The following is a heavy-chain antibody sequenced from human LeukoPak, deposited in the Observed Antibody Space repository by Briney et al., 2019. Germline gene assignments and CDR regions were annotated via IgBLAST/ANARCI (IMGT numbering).Heavy chain of an antibody. J-gene: IGHJ5*02. CDR3: ARLQRRYSPFDP. CDR2: DYYSGST. D-gene: IGHD2-15*01. Sequence: PSETLSLTCTVSGGSISGYFWSWVRQPPGKGLEWIADDYYSGSTNYNPSLKSRVAISVDTSKNQFSLRLRSVTAADTAVYYCARLQRRYSPFDPWGQGILVTVSS. CDR1: GGSISGYF. V-gene: IGHV4-59*08.